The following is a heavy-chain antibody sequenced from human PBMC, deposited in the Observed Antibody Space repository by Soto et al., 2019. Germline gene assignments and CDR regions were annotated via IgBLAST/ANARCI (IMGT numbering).Heavy chain of an antibody. D-gene: IGHD6-6*01. CDR2: ISYDGSNK. V-gene: IGHV3-30-3*01. Sequence: QVQLVESGGGVVQPGRSLRLSCAASGFTFSSYAMHWVRQAPGKGLEWVAVISYDGSNKYYADSVKGRFTISRDNSKNTLYLQMNSLRADDTAVYYCASPKPKQLGLDYWGQGTLVTVSS. CDR3: ASPKPKQLGLDY. CDR1: GFTFSSYA. J-gene: IGHJ4*02.